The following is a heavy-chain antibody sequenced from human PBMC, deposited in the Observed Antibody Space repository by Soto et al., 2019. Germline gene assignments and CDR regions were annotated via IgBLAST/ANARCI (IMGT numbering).Heavy chain of an antibody. CDR1: GFTFSSYA. V-gene: IGHV3-30-3*01. CDR2: ISYDGSNK. J-gene: IGHJ6*02. CDR3: ARGPSSYGMYYYYYYGMDV. D-gene: IGHD5-18*01. Sequence: GGSLRLSCAASGFTFSSYAMHWVRQAPGKGLEWVAVISYDGSNKYYADSVKGRFTISRDNSKNTLYLQMNSLRAEDTAVYYCARGPSSYGMYYYYYYGMDVWGQGTTVTVS.